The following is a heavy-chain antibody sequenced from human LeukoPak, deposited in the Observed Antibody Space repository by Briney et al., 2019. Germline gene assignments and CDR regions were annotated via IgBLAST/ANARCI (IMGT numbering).Heavy chain of an antibody. V-gene: IGHV3-53*01. CDR3: ARDLENYGSSGYSYYFDY. CDR1: GLTVSSNY. CDR2: IYSGGST. Sequence: PGGSLRLSCAASGLTVSSNYMSWVRQAPGKGLEWVSVIYSGGSTYYADSVKGRFTISRDNSKNTLYLQMNSLRAEDTAVYYCARDLENYGSSGYSYYFDYWGQGTLVTVSS. J-gene: IGHJ4*02. D-gene: IGHD3-22*01.